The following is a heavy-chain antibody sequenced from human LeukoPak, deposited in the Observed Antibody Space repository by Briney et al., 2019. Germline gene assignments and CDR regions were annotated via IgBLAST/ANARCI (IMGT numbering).Heavy chain of an antibody. CDR2: IYYSGST. D-gene: IGHD2-2*01. V-gene: IGHV4-39*07. Sequence: PSETLSLTCTVSGGSISSSSYYWGWIRQPPGKGLEWIGSIYYSGSTYYNPSLKSRVTISVDTSKNQFSLKLSSVTAADTAVYYCARSPAANVEAFDYWGQGTLVTVSS. CDR3: ARSPAANVEAFDY. J-gene: IGHJ4*02. CDR1: GGSISSSSYY.